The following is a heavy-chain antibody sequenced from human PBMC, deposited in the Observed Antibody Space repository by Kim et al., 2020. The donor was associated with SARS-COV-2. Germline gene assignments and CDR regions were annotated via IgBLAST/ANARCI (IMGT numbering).Heavy chain of an antibody. CDR3: VRGTFAPAVTDY. J-gene: IGHJ4*02. V-gene: IGHV3-74*01. CDR1: GFTFSTYW. D-gene: IGHD2-2*01. CDR2: MDPDGSTI. Sequence: GGSLRLSCTVSGFTFSTYWMHWVRQAPGKGLVWVSRMDPDGSTINYADSVKGRFTISRDNAMNTLYLQMTSLRAEDTALYYCVRGTFAPAVTDYWGRGTLVTVSS.